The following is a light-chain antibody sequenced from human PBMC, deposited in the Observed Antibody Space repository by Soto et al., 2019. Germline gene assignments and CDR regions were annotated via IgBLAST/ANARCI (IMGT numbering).Light chain of an antibody. CDR1: QTISSSY. V-gene: IGKV3-20*01. CDR3: QQYNNWPPWT. J-gene: IGKJ1*01. CDR2: GAS. Sequence: VLTQSPGTLSLSPGERATISCRASQTISSSYLAWYQHKPGQAPRLLIYGASSRATGIPHRFSGSGSGTDFTLTISRLEPEDFAVYYCQQYNNWPPWTFGQGTKVEI.